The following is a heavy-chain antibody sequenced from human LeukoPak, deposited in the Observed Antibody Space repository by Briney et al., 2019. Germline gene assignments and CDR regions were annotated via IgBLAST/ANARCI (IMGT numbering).Heavy chain of an antibody. J-gene: IGHJ4*02. CDR2: INHSGST. Sequence: SETLSLTCAVYGGSFSGYYWSWIRQPPGKGLEWIGEINHSGSTNYNPSLKSRVTISVDTSKNQFSLKLSSVTAADTAVYYCARDRSGGDWDYWGQGTLVTVSS. D-gene: IGHD2-21*02. CDR3: ARDRSGGDWDY. V-gene: IGHV4-34*01. CDR1: GGSFSGYY.